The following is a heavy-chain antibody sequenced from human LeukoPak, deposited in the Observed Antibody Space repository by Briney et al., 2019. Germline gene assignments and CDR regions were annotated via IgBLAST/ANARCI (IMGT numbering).Heavy chain of an antibody. CDR1: GFTFSSYA. Sequence: GGSLRLSCAASGFTFSSYAMSWVRQAPGKGLEWVSAISGSGGSTYYADSVKGRFTISRDNSKSTLYLQMNSLRAEDTAVYYCAKGANCSGGSCYLGYYYYYMDVWGKGTTVTVSS. J-gene: IGHJ6*03. CDR3: AKGANCSGGSCYLGYYYYYMDV. D-gene: IGHD2-15*01. V-gene: IGHV3-23*01. CDR2: ISGSGGST.